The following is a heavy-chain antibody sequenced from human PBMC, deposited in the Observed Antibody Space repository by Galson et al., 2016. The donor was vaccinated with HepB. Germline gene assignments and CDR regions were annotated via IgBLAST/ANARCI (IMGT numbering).Heavy chain of an antibody. CDR2: IYNSGRT. CDR3: AREAHSDWYFDL. CDR1: GGSVSSGNYY. J-gene: IGHJ2*01. D-gene: IGHD5-18*01. V-gene: IGHV4-61*03. Sequence: SETLSLTCTVSGGSVSSGNYYWTWIRQPPEKRLQWIGYIYNSGRTKYNPSLKSRVTISVDTSKDHFSLMLTSMAAADTAVYFCAREAHSDWYFDLWGRGALVTVSS.